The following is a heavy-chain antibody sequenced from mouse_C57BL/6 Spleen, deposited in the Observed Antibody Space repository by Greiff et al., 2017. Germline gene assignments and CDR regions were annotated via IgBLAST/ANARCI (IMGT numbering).Heavy chain of an antibody. V-gene: IGHV1-42*01. D-gene: IGHD1-1*01. CDR2: INPSTGGT. CDR3: ARFQELPFAY. J-gene: IGHJ3*01. CDR1: GYSFTGYY. Sequence: EVKLQESGPELVKPGASVKISCKASGYSFTGYYMNWVQQSPEKSLEWIGEINPSTGGTTYNQKFKAKSTLTVDKSSSTAYMQLKSLTSEDSAVYYCARFQELPFAYWGQGTLVTVSA.